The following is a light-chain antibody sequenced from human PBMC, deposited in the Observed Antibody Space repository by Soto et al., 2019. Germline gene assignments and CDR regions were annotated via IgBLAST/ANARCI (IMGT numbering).Light chain of an antibody. CDR2: GES. Sequence: EIVLTESPGTLSLSPGETATLSCRASQSVSSSYLAWYQQKPGQAPRILIYGESTRATGIPDRFSGSESGTELTLTISRLQSEDFAVYYCQKYNNWPLTFGQGTRLEIK. J-gene: IGKJ5*01. V-gene: IGKV3-15*01. CDR1: QSVSSSY. CDR3: QKYNNWPLT.